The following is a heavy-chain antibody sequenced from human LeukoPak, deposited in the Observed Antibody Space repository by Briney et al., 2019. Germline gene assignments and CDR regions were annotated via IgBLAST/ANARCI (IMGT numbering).Heavy chain of an antibody. CDR2: ISYDGTNK. V-gene: IGHV3-30-3*01. CDR1: GFTFSSYA. Sequence: PGGSLRLSCAASGFTFSSYAMHWVRQAPGKGLEWVAVISYDGTNKYYADSVKGRFTISRDSSKNTLYLQMNSLRAEDTAVYYCARDVHPERWLQSKVAFDIWGQGTMVTVSS. D-gene: IGHD5-24*01. J-gene: IGHJ3*02. CDR3: ARDVHPERWLQSKVAFDI.